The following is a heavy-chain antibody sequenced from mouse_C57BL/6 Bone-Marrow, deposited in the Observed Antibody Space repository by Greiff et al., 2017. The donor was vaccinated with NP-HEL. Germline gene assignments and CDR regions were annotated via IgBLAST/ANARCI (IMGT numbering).Heavy chain of an antibody. CDR2: IYPRSGNT. D-gene: IGHD2-3*01. CDR3: ARLGLLRPAWFAY. V-gene: IGHV1-81*01. J-gene: IGHJ3*01. Sequence: VQLQQSGAELARPGASVKLSCKASGCTFTSYGISWVKQRTGQGLEWIGEIYPRSGNTYYNEKFKGKATLTADKSSSTAYMELRSLTSEDSAVYFCARLGLLRPAWFAYWGQGTLVTVSA. CDR1: GCTFTSYG.